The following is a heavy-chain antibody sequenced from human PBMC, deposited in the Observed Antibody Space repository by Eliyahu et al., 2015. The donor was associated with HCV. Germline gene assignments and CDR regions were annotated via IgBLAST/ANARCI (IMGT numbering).Heavy chain of an antibody. D-gene: IGHD6-19*01. V-gene: IGHV3-21*01. Sequence: EVQLVESGGGLVKPGGSLRLSCAASGFTFSSYSMNWVRQAPGKGAGGGSSISSSSSYIYYADSVKGRFTISRDNAKNSLYLQMNSLRAEDTAVYYCARARELPSNIAVAEYYFDYWGQGTLVTVSS. CDR1: GFTFSSYS. CDR3: ARARELPSNIAVAEYYFDY. CDR2: ISSSSSYI. J-gene: IGHJ4*02.